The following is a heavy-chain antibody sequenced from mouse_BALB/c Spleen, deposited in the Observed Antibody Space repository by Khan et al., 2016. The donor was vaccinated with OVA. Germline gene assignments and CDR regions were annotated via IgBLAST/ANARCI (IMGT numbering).Heavy chain of an antibody. D-gene: IGHD2-3*01. Sequence: VQLLETGPGLVAPSQSLSITCTVSGFSLSRYSVHWVRQPPGKGLEWLGMIWGGGSTDYNSALKSRLSISKDNSKSQVFLKMNSLQTDDTAMYYWARNLGAYDGYPHWYFDVWGAGTTVTVSS. CDR2: IWGGGST. V-gene: IGHV2-6-4*01. CDR3: ARNLGAYDGYPHWYFDV. J-gene: IGHJ1*01. CDR1: GFSLSRYS.